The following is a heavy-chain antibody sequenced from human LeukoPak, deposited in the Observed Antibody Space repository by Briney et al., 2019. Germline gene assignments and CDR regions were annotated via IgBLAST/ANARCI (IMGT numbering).Heavy chain of an antibody. CDR2: IKQDGSEK. D-gene: IGHD2-2*01. Sequence: GGSLRLSCAASGFTFSSYWMIWVRQAPGKGLEWVANIKQDGSEKYYVDSVKGRFTISRDNAKNSVYLQMNSLRAEDTAIYYCAKNNIVVPAAGIVFDYWGQGALVTVSS. CDR1: GFTFSSYW. CDR3: AKNNIVVPAAGIVFDY. J-gene: IGHJ4*02. V-gene: IGHV3-7*03.